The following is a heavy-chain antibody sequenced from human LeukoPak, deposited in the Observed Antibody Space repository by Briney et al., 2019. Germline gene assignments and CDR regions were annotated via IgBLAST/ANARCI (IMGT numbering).Heavy chain of an antibody. D-gene: IGHD6-19*01. J-gene: IGHJ4*02. CDR2: INSNTGNP. CDR1: GYTFISSG. Sequence: ASVKVSCKASGYTFISSGMSWVRQAPGQGLEWMGWINSNTGNPTYAQGFTGRFVFSWDTSVSTAYLQISSLKAEDTAVYYCARVRYTSGLYYFESWGQGTLVTVSS. CDR3: ARVRYTSGLYYFES. V-gene: IGHV7-4-1*02.